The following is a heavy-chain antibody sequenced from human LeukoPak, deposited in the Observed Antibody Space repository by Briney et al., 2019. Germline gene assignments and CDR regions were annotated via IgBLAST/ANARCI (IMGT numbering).Heavy chain of an antibody. D-gene: IGHD5-18*01. V-gene: IGHV4-34*01. J-gene: IGHJ5*02. CDR2: INHSGST. CDR1: GGSFSGYY. CDR3: ARGEDTAMVTSWFDP. Sequence: SETLSLTCAVYGGSFSGYYWSWIRQPPGKGLEWIGEINHSGSTNYNPSLKSRVTISVDTSKNQFSLKLSSVTAADTAVYYCARGEDTAMVTSWFDPWGQGTLVTVSS.